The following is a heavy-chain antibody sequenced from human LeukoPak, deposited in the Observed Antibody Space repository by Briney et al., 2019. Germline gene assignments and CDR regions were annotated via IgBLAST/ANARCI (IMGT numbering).Heavy chain of an antibody. Sequence: ASVKVSCKASGYTFTGYYVHWVRQAPGQGLEWMGWINPSSGDTNYAQKFQGRVTMTGDMSINTAYMELSRLSSDDTAVYFCAGRPDTSMVAIFDYWGQETLVTISS. CDR3: AGRPDTSMVAIFDY. CDR2: INPSSGDT. V-gene: IGHV1-2*02. CDR1: GYTFTGYY. D-gene: IGHD5-18*01. J-gene: IGHJ4*02.